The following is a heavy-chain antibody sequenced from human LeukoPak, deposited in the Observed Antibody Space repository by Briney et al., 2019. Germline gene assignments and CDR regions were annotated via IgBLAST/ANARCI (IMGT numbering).Heavy chain of an antibody. D-gene: IGHD6-19*01. J-gene: IGHJ4*02. V-gene: IGHV1-46*01. CDR1: GYTFTSYY. CDR3: ARVVPVAGETDY. Sequence: GASVKVSCKASGYTFTSYYMHWVRQAPGQGLEWMGIINPSGGSTSYAQKFQGRVTMTRDMSTSTVYMELSSLRSEDTAVYYCARVVPVAGETDYWGQGTLVTVSS. CDR2: INPSGGST.